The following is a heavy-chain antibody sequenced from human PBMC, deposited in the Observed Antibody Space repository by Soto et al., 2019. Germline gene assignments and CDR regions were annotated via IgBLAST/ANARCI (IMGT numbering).Heavy chain of an antibody. D-gene: IGHD6-19*01. CDR1: GFTFSTYS. Sequence: VQLVESGGDLVQPGGSLRLSCAASGFTFSTYSMNWVRQAPGKGLEWVSSISSSSTIYYADSVKGRFTISRDNVQNSLYLQMHSLRAEDTAVYYCARERGSGWTFDYWGQGTLVTVSS. V-gene: IGHV3-48*01. CDR2: ISSSSTI. CDR3: ARERGSGWTFDY. J-gene: IGHJ4*02.